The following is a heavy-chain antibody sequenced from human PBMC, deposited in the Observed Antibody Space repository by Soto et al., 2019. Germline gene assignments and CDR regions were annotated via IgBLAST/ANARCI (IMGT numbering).Heavy chain of an antibody. CDR2: IFYTGTT. CDR3: ARLVVVAPVANA. CDR1: GGSISYNNYY. V-gene: IGHV4-39*02. D-gene: IGHD2-2*01. J-gene: IGHJ5*02. Sequence: SETLSLTCSLSGGSISYNNYYLGWIRQPPGKGLEWVGGIFYTGTTYYSPSLKDRVTISVDTSKNSFSLNLTSVTAADTAVYFCARLVVVAPVANAWGQGTLVTVSS.